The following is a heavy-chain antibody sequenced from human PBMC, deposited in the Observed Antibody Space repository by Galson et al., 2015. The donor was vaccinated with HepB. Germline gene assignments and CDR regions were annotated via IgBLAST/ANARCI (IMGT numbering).Heavy chain of an antibody. CDR2: ISGSGGRT. CDR1: GFTFSIHA. D-gene: IGHD3-16*01. Sequence: SLRLSCATSGFTFSIHAMSWVRQAPGKGLEWVSVISGSGGRTNYAESVKGRFTISRDSSKNALYLQMSSLRVEDTGVYYCAKDHSEWGKFTYMDVWGKGTTVTVSS. V-gene: IGHV3-23*01. CDR3: AKDHSEWGKFTYMDV. J-gene: IGHJ6*03.